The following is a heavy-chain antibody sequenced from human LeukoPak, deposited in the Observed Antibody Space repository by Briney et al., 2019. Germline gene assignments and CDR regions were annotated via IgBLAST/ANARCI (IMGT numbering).Heavy chain of an antibody. CDR2: INHSGST. D-gene: IGHD2-2*01. V-gene: IGHV4-34*01. CDR3: ARIASTSHRKNYFGY. CDR1: GGSFSGYY. Sequence: PSETLSLTCAVYGGSFSGYYWGWIRQPPGKGLEWIGEINHSGSTYYNPSLKSRVTISVDTSKNQFSLKLSSVTAADTAVYYCARIASTSHRKNYFGYWGQGTLVTVSS. J-gene: IGHJ4*02.